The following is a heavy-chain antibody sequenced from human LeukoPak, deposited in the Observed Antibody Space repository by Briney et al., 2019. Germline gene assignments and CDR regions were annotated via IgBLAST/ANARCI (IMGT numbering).Heavy chain of an antibody. CDR1: GFTFSSYG. CDR2: ISYDGSNK. J-gene: IGHJ4*02. V-gene: IGHV3-30*18. Sequence: GGSLRLSCAASGFTFSSYGMHWVRQAPGKGPEWVAVISYDGSNKYYADSVKGRFTISRDNSKNTLYLQMNSLRAEDTAVYYCAKDLITDSGSYYNDYWGQGTLVTVSS. D-gene: IGHD1-26*01. CDR3: AKDLITDSGSYYNDY.